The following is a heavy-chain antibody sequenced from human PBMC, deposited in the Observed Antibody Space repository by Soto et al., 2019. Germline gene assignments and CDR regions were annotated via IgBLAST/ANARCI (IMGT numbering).Heavy chain of an antibody. J-gene: IGHJ4*02. Sequence: ASVKVSCKAAGYTLTSYGISWVRQAHGQGLEWMGWISAYNGNTNYAQKLQGRVTMTTDTSTSTAYMELRSLRSDDTAVYYCARRSRLPVGDTSHPDYWGQGTLVTVSS. CDR2: ISAYNGNT. D-gene: IGHD1-26*01. CDR1: GYTLTSYG. CDR3: ARRSRLPVGDTSHPDY. V-gene: IGHV1-18*01.